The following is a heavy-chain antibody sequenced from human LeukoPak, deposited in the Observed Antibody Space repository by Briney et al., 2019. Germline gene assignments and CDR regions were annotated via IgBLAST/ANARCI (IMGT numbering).Heavy chain of an antibody. Sequence: SETLSLTCTVSGGSISSGDYYWRWIRQPPGKGLELLGYIYYSGSTYYNPSLKSRVTISVDTSKNQFSLKLSSVTAADTAVYYCAREFVGFGALDYWGQGTLVTVSS. V-gene: IGHV4-30-4*01. CDR3: AREFVGFGALDY. CDR2: IYYSGST. CDR1: GGSISSGDYY. J-gene: IGHJ4*02. D-gene: IGHD3-10*01.